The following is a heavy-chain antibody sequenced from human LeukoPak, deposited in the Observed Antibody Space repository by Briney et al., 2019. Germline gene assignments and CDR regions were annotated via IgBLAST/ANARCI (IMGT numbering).Heavy chain of an antibody. V-gene: IGHV1-46*01. CDR3: ARNVGSGFDY. CDR1: GYTFTSNY. D-gene: IGHD2-15*01. J-gene: IGHJ4*01. CDR2: INPSGGST. Sequence: ASVTVSCKAFGYTFTSNYMHWVRQAPGQGLEWMGFINPSGGSTSYAQKFLDRVTMTRDISTSTVYMELSSLRSEDTAVYYCARNVGSGFDYWGHGSLVTVSS.